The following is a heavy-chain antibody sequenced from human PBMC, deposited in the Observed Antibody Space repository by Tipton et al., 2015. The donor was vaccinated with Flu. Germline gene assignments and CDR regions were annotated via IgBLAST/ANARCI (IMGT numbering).Heavy chain of an antibody. CDR1: GFTVSSHY. Sequence: SLRLSCAASGFTVSSHYMSWVRQAPGKGLEWVSVIYSGGNTYYADSVRGRFSISRDNSKNMVYLQMNSLGAEDTAVYYCARDMPPGYNGPLGHLYKYGMDVWGLGTTVTVSS. V-gene: IGHV3-53*01. CDR3: ARDMPPGYNGPLGHLYKYGMDV. J-gene: IGHJ6*02. CDR2: IYSGGNT. D-gene: IGHD1-26*01.